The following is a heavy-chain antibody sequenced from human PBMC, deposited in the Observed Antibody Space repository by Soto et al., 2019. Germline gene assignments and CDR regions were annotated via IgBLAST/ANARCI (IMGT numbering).Heavy chain of an antibody. Sequence: SETLSLTCAVYGGSFSGYYWSWVRQHPGKGLEWIGYIYYSGSTNFNPSLKSRVSISVDTSKKQFSLKLSSVTAADTAVYYCAAHLKTTVTAYWYFDLWGRGTLVTVSS. CDR1: GGSFSGYY. V-gene: IGHV4-34*01. J-gene: IGHJ2*01. CDR2: IYYSGST. D-gene: IGHD4-17*01. CDR3: AAHLKTTVTAYWYFDL.